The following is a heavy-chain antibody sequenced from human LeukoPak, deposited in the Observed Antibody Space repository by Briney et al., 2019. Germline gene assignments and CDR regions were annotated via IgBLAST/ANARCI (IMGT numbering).Heavy chain of an antibody. CDR3: ARDSQLTGDLY. Sequence: ASVKVSCKASGYTFIVYYLHWVRQAPGQGLEWMGWINPISGDTNYAQRFQGRVTMTRDKSLSTAYMELNSLRSDDTAVYYCARDSQLTGDLYWGQGTLATVSS. CDR2: INPISGDT. J-gene: IGHJ4*02. CDR1: GYTFIVYY. D-gene: IGHD7-27*01. V-gene: IGHV1-2*02.